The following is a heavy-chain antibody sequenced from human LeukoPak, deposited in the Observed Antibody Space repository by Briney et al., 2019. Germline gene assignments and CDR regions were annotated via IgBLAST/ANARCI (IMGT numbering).Heavy chain of an antibody. CDR3: AKILPDTVTADY. CDR1: GLTLSSNA. V-gene: IGHV3-23*01. D-gene: IGHD4-11*01. J-gene: IGHJ4*02. CDR2: ISGTSGSS. Sequence: PGGSLRLSCAASGLTLSSNAMTWVRQAPGKGLEWVSSISGTSGSSTYADSVKGRFTISRDNSKNTLYLQMNSLRAEDTAVYYCAKILPDTVTADYWGQGTLVTVSS.